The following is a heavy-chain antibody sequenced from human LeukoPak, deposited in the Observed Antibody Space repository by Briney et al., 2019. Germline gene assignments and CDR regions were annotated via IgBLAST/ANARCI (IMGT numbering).Heavy chain of an antibody. J-gene: IGHJ4*02. CDR2: IIPIFGTA. V-gene: IGHV1-69*06. Sequence: SVKVSCKASGGTFSSYAISWVRQAPGQGLEWMGGIIPIFGTANYAQKFQGRVTITADKSTSTAYMELRSLRSDDTAVYYCARDRYSSSWPFDYWGQGTLVTVSS. CDR1: GGTFSSYA. CDR3: ARDRYSSSWPFDY. D-gene: IGHD6-13*01.